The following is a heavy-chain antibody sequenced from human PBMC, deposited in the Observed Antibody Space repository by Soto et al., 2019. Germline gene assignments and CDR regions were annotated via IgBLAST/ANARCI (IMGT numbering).Heavy chain of an antibody. Sequence: QLQLQESGPGLVKPSETLSLTCTVSGGSISSSSYYWGWIRQPPGKGLEWIGSIYYSGSNYYNPSLKSRVTISVDTSKNQFSLKLSSVTAADTAVYYCARQKEGRWTPRDWFDPWGQGTLVTVSS. CDR1: GGSISSSSYY. V-gene: IGHV4-39*01. CDR3: ARQKEGRWTPRDWFDP. CDR2: IYYSGSN. J-gene: IGHJ5*02. D-gene: IGHD4-17*01.